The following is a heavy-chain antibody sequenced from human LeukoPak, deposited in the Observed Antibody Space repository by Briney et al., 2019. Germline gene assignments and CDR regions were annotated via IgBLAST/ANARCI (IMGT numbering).Heavy chain of an antibody. J-gene: IGHJ4*02. CDR1: GFTFGNYG. CDR3: ARGGVVGIHDY. V-gene: IGHV3-20*04. Sequence: GGSLRLSCAASGFTFGNYGMSWVRQAPGKGLEWVSGINWNGGSTGYADSVEGRFTISRDNAKNSQYLQMNSLRVEDTALYYCARGGVVGIHDYWGQGTLVTVSS. CDR2: INWNGGST.